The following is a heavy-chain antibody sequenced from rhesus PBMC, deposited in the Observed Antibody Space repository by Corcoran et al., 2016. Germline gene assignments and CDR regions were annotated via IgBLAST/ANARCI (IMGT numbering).Heavy chain of an antibody. D-gene: IGHD5-24*01. J-gene: IGHJ4*01. CDR3: TRGEIQRVQIFDY. CDR2: NSHKNGNK. CDR1: GYTFTSYY. Sequence: QVQLVQSGAEIKQPGASVKLSCKASGYTFTSYYMHWVRQAPGQGLKWIGMNSHKNGNKDNAKNFQGKGTIKTATYTSTGYMELSSLRSEDTAVYYCTRGEIQRVQIFDYWGQGVLVTVSS. V-gene: IGHV1-1*01.